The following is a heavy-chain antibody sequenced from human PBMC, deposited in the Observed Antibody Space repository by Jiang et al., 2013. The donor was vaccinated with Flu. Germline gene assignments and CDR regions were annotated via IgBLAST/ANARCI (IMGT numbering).Heavy chain of an antibody. Sequence: GAEVKKPGASVKVSCKASGYTFTSYGISWVRQAPGQGLEWMGWISAYNGNTNYAQKLQGRVTMTTDTSTSTAYMELRSLRSDDTAVYYCARDSSLDTAMNELDYWGQGTLVTVSS. J-gene: IGHJ4*02. CDR3: ARDSSLDTAMNELDY. V-gene: IGHV1-18*01. CDR2: ISAYNGNT. D-gene: IGHD5-18*01. CDR1: GYTFTSYG.